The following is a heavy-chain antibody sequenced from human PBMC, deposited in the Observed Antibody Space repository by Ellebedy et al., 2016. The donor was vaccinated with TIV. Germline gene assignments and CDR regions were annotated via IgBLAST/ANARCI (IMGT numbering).Heavy chain of an antibody. CDR2: IIPIFGTA. CDR1: GGTFSSYA. CDR3: ARDLVVVVPAGEYSSSRLGNWFDP. J-gene: IGHJ5*02. D-gene: IGHD2-2*01. Sequence: SVQVSCXASGGTFSSYAISWVRQAPGQGLEWMGGIIPIFGTANYAQKFQGRVTITADESTSTAYMELSSLRSEDTAVYYCARDLVVVVPAGEYSSSRLGNWFDPWGQGTLVTVSS. V-gene: IGHV1-69*13.